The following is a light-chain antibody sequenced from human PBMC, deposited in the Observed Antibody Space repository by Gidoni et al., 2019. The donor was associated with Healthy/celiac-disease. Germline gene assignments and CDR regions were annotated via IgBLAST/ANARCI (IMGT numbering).Light chain of an antibody. V-gene: IGKV1-9*01. CDR2: AAS. CDR1: QGISSY. J-gene: IGKJ4*01. CDR3: QQLNSYPPIT. Sequence: DIQLTQSPSFLSASVGDRVTITCRASQGISSYLAWYQQKPGKAPKLLIYAASTLQSGVPSRFSGSGSGTEFTLTISSLHPEDFATYYGQQLNSYPPITCGGGTKVEIK.